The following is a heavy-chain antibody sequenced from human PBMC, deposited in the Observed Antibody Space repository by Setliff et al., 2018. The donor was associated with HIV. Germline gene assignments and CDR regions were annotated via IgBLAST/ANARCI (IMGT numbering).Heavy chain of an antibody. D-gene: IGHD4-17*01. CDR1: GGSINSSSYY. CDR3: ARVSTAVTAAPLDY. V-gene: IGHV4-39*07. Sequence: SETLSLTCTVSGGSINSSSYYWGWIRQPPGKGLDWIGSISYSGGTYYNPSLKSRVNMSVDTSKSQFSLRLESMTAADTAMYYCARVSTAVTAAPLDYWSQGTLVTVSS. CDR2: ISYSGGT. J-gene: IGHJ4*02.